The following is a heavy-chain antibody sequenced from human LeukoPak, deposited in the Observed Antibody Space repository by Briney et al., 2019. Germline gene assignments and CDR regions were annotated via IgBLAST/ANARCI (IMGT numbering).Heavy chain of an antibody. J-gene: IGHJ5*02. CDR2: ISSSGSTI. V-gene: IGHV3-48*03. Sequence: GGSLRLSCAASGFTFSSYEMNWVRHAPGKGLEWVSYISSSGSTIYYADSVKGRFNIYRDNAKNSLYLQMNSLRAEDTAVYYCARDARYGSGPDWFDPWGQGNLVIVSS. CDR3: ARDARYGSGPDWFDP. CDR1: GFTFSSYE. D-gene: IGHD3-10*01.